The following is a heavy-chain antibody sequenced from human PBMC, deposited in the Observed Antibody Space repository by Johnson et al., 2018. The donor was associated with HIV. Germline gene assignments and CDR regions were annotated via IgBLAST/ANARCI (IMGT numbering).Heavy chain of an antibody. V-gene: IGHV3-9*01. Sequence: GLVQPGRSLRLSCAASGFTFDDYAMHWVRQAPGKGLEWVSGISWNSGSIGYADSVKGRFTISRDNSKNTLYVQMNSLIPEDTAVYYCCYGSGTYDGPAFDIWGQGTVVIVSS. D-gene: IGHD3-10*01. CDR1: GFTFDDYA. CDR3: CYGSGTYDGPAFDI. J-gene: IGHJ3*02. CDR2: ISWNSGSI.